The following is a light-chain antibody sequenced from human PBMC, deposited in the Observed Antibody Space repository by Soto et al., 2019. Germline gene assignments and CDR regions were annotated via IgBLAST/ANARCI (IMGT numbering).Light chain of an antibody. CDR2: DAS. J-gene: IGKJ5*01. Sequence: EIVMAQSPATLSVSPGERATLSCRASQSVSSNLAWYQQKPGQAPRLLIYDASNRASGTPARFSGSGSETDFTLTISSLEPEDIAVYYCQHRMNWPLTFGQGTRLEIK. CDR3: QHRMNWPLT. CDR1: QSVSSN. V-gene: IGKV3-11*01.